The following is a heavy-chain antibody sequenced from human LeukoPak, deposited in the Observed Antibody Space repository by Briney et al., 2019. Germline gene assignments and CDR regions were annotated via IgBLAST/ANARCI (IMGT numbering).Heavy chain of an antibody. Sequence: GASVKVSCKASGYTFTGYHMHWVRQAPGQGLEWMGWINPNSGGANYAQKFQGRVTMTRDTPISTAYMELSGLRSDDTAVYYCARDRGYDFWSGIYYYGMDVWGQGTTVTVSS. D-gene: IGHD3-3*01. CDR3: ARDRGYDFWSGIYYYGMDV. CDR2: INPNSGGA. CDR1: GYTFTGYH. V-gene: IGHV1-2*02. J-gene: IGHJ6*02.